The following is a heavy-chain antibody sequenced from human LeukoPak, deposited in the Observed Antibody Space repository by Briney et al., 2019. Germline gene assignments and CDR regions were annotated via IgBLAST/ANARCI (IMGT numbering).Heavy chain of an antibody. CDR2: IYYSGST. V-gene: IGHV4-39*07. CDR1: GGSISSSSYY. Sequence: SETLSLTCTVSGGSISSSSYYWGWIRQPPGKGLEWIGSIYYSGSTYYNPSLKSRVTISVDTSKNQFSLKLSSVTAADTAVYYCARDSIAARLEGDYWGQGTLVTVSS. CDR3: ARDSIAARLEGDY. D-gene: IGHD6-6*01. J-gene: IGHJ4*02.